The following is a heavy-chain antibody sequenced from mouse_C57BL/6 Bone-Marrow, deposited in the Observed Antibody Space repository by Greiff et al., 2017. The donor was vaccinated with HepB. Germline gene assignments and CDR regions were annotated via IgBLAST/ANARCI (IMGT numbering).Heavy chain of an antibody. CDR1: GFSLTSYG. CDR3: GRSFTTVVGGAAY. V-gene: IGHV2-2*01. J-gene: IGHJ3*01. CDR2: IWSGGST. Sequence: QVQLKQSGPGLVQPSQSLSITCTVSGFSLTSYGVHWVRQSPGKGLEWLGVIWSGGSTDYNAAFISRLSISKDNSKSQVFFKMNSLQADDTAIYYWGRSFTTVVGGAAYWGQGTLVTVSA. D-gene: IGHD1-1*01.